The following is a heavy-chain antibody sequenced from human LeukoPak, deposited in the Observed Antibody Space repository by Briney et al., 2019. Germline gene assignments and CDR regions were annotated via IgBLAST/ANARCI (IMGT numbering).Heavy chain of an antibody. CDR2: IHYTGST. J-gene: IGHJ4*02. Sequence: SETLSRTCTVSGGSIGRYYWSWIRQPPGKGLEWIGYIHYTGSTNYNPSLKSRVTISVDTSKNQFSLDLSSVTAADTAVYYCARTFDTSGYYYNFDYWSQGTLVTVSS. CDR1: GGSIGRYY. V-gene: IGHV4-59*08. CDR3: ARTFDTSGYYYNFDY. D-gene: IGHD3-22*01.